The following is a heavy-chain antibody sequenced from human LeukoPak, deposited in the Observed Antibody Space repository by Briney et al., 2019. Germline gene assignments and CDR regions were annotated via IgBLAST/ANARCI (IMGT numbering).Heavy chain of an antibody. Sequence: PGGSLRLSCAASGFTFSSYSMNWVRQAPGKGLEWVSSISSSSSYIYYADSVKGRFTISRDNAKNSLYLQMNSLRAEDTAVYYRARAVQLWFQFDYWGQGTLVTVSS. J-gene: IGHJ4*02. D-gene: IGHD5-18*01. CDR1: GFTFSSYS. CDR2: ISSSSSYI. V-gene: IGHV3-21*01. CDR3: ARAVQLWFQFDY.